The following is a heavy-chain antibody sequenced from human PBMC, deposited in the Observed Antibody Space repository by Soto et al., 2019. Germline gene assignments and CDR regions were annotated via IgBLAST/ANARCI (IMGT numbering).Heavy chain of an antibody. J-gene: IGHJ5*02. V-gene: IGHV2-26*01. CDR3: ARRHLAVSVSPWFDP. CDR2: IDSSGEK. CDR1: GLSITDSEMG. Sequence: QVTLKESGPVLVKPTETLTLRCTVSGLSITDSEMGVSWIRQPPGQPLEWLAHIDSSGEKSYRTFLNSRLAISKDTSKSQLALTMTNIVPADTATYYCARRHLAVSVSPWFDPCGQGISVNISS.